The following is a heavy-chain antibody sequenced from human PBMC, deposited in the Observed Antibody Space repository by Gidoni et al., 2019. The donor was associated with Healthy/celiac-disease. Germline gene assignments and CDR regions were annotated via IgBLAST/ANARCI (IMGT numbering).Heavy chain of an antibody. V-gene: IGHV3-33*01. CDR3: AREMGGRIDY. J-gene: IGHJ4*02. D-gene: IGHD2-15*01. CDR1: GFTFSSYG. Sequence: QVQLVESGGGVVQPGRSLRLSCAASGFTFSSYGMHWVRQAPGKGLEWVAVIWYDGSNKYYADSVKGRFTISRDNSKNTLYLQMNSLRAEDTAVYYCAREMGGRIDYWGQGTLVTVSS. CDR2: IWYDGSNK.